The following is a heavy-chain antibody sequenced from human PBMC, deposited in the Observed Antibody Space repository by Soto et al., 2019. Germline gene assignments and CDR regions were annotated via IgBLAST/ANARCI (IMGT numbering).Heavy chain of an antibody. Sequence: SVKVSCKASGGTFSSYAISWVRQAPGQGLEWMGGIIPIFGTANYAQKFQGRVTITADESTSTAYMELSSLRSEDTAVYYCASSYYDMRDNWFDPWGQGTLVTVSS. CDR3: ASSYYDMRDNWFDP. V-gene: IGHV1-69*13. CDR2: IIPIFGTA. CDR1: GGTFSSYA. D-gene: IGHD3-22*01. J-gene: IGHJ5*02.